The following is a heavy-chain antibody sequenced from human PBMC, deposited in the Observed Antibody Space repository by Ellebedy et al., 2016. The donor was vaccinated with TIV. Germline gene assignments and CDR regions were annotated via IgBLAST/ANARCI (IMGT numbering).Heavy chain of an antibody. CDR3: AREGELELRYYYYGMDV. V-gene: IGHV1-69*04. CDR2: IIPILGIA. CDR1: GGTFSSYA. J-gene: IGHJ6*02. D-gene: IGHD1-7*01. Sequence: ASVKVSCKASGGTFSSYAISWVRQAPGQGLEWMGRIIPILGIANYAQKFQGRVTITADKSTSTAYMELSSLRSEDTAVYYCAREGELELRYYYYGMDVWGQGTTVTVSS.